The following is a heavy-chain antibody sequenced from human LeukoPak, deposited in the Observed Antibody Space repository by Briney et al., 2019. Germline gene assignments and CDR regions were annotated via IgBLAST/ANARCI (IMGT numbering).Heavy chain of an antibody. CDR2: IYYSGST. V-gene: IGHV4-31*03. CDR3: ARSKYQLLSQYNWFDP. CDR1: GGSISSGGYY. D-gene: IGHD2-2*01. J-gene: IGHJ5*02. Sequence: SETLSLTCTVSGGSISSGGYYWSWIRQHPGKGLEWLGYIYYSGSTYYNPSLKSRVTISVDTSKNQFSLKLSSVTAADTAVYYCARSKYQLLSQYNWFDPWGQGTLVTVSS.